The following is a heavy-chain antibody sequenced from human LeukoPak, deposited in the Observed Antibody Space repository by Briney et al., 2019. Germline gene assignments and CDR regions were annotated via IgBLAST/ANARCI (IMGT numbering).Heavy chain of an antibody. V-gene: IGHV3-21*04. Sequence: PGGSLRLSCAASGFTFSSYSMNWVRQAPGKGLEWVSSISSSSSYIYYADSVKGRFTISRDNAKNSLYLQMNSLRAEDTAVYYCAKERRYCSSTSCYGGWFDPWGQGTLVTVSS. CDR1: GFTFSSYS. CDR3: AKERRYCSSTSCYGGWFDP. CDR2: ISSSSSYI. D-gene: IGHD2-2*01. J-gene: IGHJ5*02.